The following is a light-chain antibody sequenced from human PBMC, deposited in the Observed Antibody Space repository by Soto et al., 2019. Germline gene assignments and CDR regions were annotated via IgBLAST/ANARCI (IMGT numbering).Light chain of an antibody. CDR1: QTVSSNY. CDR2: GAS. V-gene: IGKV3-20*01. Sequence: EIVLTQSPGTLSLSPGESATLSCWASQTVSSNYLAWYQQKPGQAPRLLFYGASSRATGIPDRFSGSGSGTDFTLTISRLEPEDFAVYYCQQYGTSITFGQGTRLEIK. CDR3: QQYGTSIT. J-gene: IGKJ5*01.